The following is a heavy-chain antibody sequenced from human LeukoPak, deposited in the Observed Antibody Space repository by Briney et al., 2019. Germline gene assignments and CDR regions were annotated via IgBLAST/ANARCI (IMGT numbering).Heavy chain of an antibody. CDR2: IYCSGST. CDR1: GGSISSSSYH. CDR3: AREGGQWLERSFDH. J-gene: IGHJ4*02. Sequence: PSETLSLTCTVSGGSISSSSYHWGWIRQPPGKGLEWIGNIYCSGSTYYNPSLNSRVTISVDTAKNQFSLKLTSVTAADTAVYYCAREGGQWLERSFDHWGQGTLVTVSS. D-gene: IGHD6-19*01. V-gene: IGHV4-39*07.